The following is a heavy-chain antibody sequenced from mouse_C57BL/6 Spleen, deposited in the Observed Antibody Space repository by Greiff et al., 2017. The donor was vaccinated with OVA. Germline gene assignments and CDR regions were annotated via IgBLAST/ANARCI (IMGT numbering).Heavy chain of an antibody. CDR2: INPNNGGT. CDR1: GYTFTDYN. J-gene: IGHJ4*01. V-gene: IGHV1-22*01. D-gene: IGHD1-1*01. CDR3: ARRNYGSHYAMDY. Sequence: EVQLQQSGPELVKPGASVKMSCKASGYTFTDYNMHWVKQSHGKSLEWIGYINPNNGGTSYNQKFKGKATMTVNKSSSTAYMELRSLTSEDSAVYYCARRNYGSHYAMDYWGQGTSVTVSS.